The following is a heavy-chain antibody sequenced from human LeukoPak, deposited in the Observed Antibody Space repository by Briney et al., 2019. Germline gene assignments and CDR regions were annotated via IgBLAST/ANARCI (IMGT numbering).Heavy chain of an antibody. D-gene: IGHD3-3*01. V-gene: IGHV3-33*05. Sequence: GGSLRLSCAASGFTFSSYGMHWVRQAPGKGLEWVAVISYDGGNKYYADSVKGRFTISRDNSKNTLYLQMDSLTAEDTAVYYCAKVHEGNTMSPEYWGQGTLVTVSS. CDR2: ISYDGGNK. CDR3: AKVHEGNTMSPEY. CDR1: GFTFSSYG. J-gene: IGHJ4*02.